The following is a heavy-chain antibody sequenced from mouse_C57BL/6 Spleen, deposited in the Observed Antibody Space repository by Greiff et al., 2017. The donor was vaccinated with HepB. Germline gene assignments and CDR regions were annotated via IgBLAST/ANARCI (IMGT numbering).Heavy chain of an antibody. CDR2: INPNNGGT. CDR3: AKGIITTVVAPYYYAMDY. J-gene: IGHJ4*01. D-gene: IGHD1-1*01. V-gene: IGHV1-22*01. Sequence: VQLQQSGPELVKPGASVKMSCKASGYTFTDYNMHWVKQSHGKSLEWIGYINPNNGGTSYNQKFKGKATLTVNKSSSTAYMELRSLTSEDSAVYYCAKGIITTVVAPYYYAMDYWGQGTSVTVSS. CDR1: GYTFTDYN.